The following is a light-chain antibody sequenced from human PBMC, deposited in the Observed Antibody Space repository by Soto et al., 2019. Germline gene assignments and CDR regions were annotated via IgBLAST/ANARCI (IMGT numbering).Light chain of an antibody. CDR2: DAS. CDR1: QSVNCY. CDR3: QHRTTWPGT. V-gene: IGKV3-11*01. J-gene: IGKJ2*01. Sequence: EIVLTQSPATLSLSPGERATLSCRASQSVNCYLAWYQQKPGRAPRLLIYDASNRATDIPARFSGSGSGTDFTLTISALEPEDFEVYYCQHRTTWPGTFGQGTRLEI.